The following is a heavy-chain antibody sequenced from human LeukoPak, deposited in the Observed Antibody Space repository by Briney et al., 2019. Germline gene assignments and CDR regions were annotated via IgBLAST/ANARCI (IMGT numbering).Heavy chain of an antibody. V-gene: IGHV4-61*02. CDR2: IYTSGST. Sequence: SETLSLTCTVSGGSISSGSYYWSWIRQPTGKGLEWIGRIYTSGSTNYNPSLKSRVTISVDTSKNQFSLKLSSVTAADTAVYYCARQGAGYYYYYMDVWGKGTTVTISS. CDR3: ARQGAGYYYYYMDV. J-gene: IGHJ6*03. CDR1: GGSISSGSYY.